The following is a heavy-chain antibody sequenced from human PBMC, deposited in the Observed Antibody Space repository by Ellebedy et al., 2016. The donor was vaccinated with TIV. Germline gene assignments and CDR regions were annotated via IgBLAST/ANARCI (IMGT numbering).Heavy chain of an antibody. V-gene: IGHV1-3*01. Sequence: ASVKVSCKASGYTFTSYAMHWVRQAPGQRLEWMGWINAGNGNTKYSQKFQGRVTITRDTSISTAYMELSSLRSEDTAVYYCARGVSGSYSYYMDVWGKGTTVTVSS. CDR3: ARGVSGSYSYYMDV. D-gene: IGHD1-26*01. CDR1: GYTFTSYA. CDR2: INAGNGNT. J-gene: IGHJ6*03.